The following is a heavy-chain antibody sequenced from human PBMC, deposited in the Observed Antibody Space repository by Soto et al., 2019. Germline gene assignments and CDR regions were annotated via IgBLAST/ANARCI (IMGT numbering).Heavy chain of an antibody. V-gene: IGHV3-30*18. D-gene: IGHD3-10*01. J-gene: IGHJ6*03. CDR1: GFTFSSYG. CDR2: ISYDGSNK. CDR3: AKGRGSGSYSGYYYYMDV. Sequence: QVQLVESGGGVVQPGRSLRLSCAASGFTFSSYGMHWVRQAPGKGLERVAVISYDGSNKYYADSVKGRFTISRDNSKNTLYLQMNSLRAEDTAVYYCAKGRGSGSYSGYYYYMDVWGKGTTVTVSS.